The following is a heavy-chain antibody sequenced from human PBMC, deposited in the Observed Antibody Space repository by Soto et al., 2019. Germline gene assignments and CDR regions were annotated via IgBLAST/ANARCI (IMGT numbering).Heavy chain of an antibody. D-gene: IGHD4-17*01. CDR2: ISGSGGST. V-gene: IGHV3-23*01. J-gene: IGHJ6*02. Sequence: EVQLLESGGGLVQPGGSLRLSCAASGFTFSSYAMSWVRQAPGKGLEWVSAISGSGGSTYYADSVKGRFTISRDNSKNTLYLQMNSLRVEDTAVYYCAHGDYDYYYYGMDVWGQGTTVTVSS. CDR3: AHGDYDYYYYGMDV. CDR1: GFTFSSYA.